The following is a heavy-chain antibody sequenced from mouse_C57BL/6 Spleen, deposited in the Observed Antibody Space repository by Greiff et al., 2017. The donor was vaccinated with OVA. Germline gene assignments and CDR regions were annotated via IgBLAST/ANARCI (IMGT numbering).Heavy chain of an antibody. D-gene: IGHD1-1*01. CDR3: AMGYYGSSFDY. V-gene: IGHV1-81*01. J-gene: IGHJ2*01. CDR2: IYPRSGNT. CDR1: GYTFTSYG. Sequence: VQLQQSGAELARPGASVKLSCKASGYTFTSYGISWVKQRTGQGLEWIGEIYPRSGNTYYNEKFKGKATLTADKSSSTAYMELRSLTSEDSAVYFCAMGYYGSSFDYWGQGTTLTVSS.